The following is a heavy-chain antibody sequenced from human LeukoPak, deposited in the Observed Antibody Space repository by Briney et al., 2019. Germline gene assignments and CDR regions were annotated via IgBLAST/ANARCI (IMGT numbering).Heavy chain of an antibody. J-gene: IGHJ4*02. V-gene: IGHV3-69-1*01. Sequence: GGSLRLSCAASGFTFTNHPMNRVRQAPGKGLEWVSYIGGDGVAFYADSVKGRFTMSKDDARKSLYLQMSSLRVEDTALYYCAKDRANWAIDDWGQGTQVTVSS. CDR3: AKDRANWAIDD. CDR2: IGGDGVA. D-gene: IGHD2-2*02. CDR1: GFTFTNHP.